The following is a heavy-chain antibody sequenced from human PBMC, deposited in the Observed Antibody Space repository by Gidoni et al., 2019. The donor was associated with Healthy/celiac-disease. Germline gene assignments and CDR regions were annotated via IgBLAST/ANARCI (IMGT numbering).Heavy chain of an antibody. Sequence: QVQLQQWGAGLLKPSETLSLTCAVYGGSFSGYYWSWIRQPPGKGLEWIGEINHSGSTNYNPSLKSRVTISVDTSKNQFSLKLSSVTAADTAVYYCARAHGSSGYYDYWGQGTLVTVSS. CDR2: INHSGST. V-gene: IGHV4-34*01. CDR3: ARAHGSSGYYDY. J-gene: IGHJ4*02. CDR1: GGSFSGYY. D-gene: IGHD3-22*01.